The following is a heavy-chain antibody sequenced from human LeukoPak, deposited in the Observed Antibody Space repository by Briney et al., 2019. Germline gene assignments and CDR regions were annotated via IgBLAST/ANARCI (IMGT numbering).Heavy chain of an antibody. Sequence: GGSLRLSCATSGFTFNNNAMSWVRQAPGKRLEWVSAINGGGDATEYADSVKGRFTISRDNSKNTLYLQMNSLRPEGTAVYYCARCTASCYANAFDVWGQGTLLTVSS. CDR2: INGGGDAT. V-gene: IGHV3-23*01. CDR3: ARCTASCYANAFDV. CDR1: GFTFNNNA. D-gene: IGHD2-2*01. J-gene: IGHJ3*01.